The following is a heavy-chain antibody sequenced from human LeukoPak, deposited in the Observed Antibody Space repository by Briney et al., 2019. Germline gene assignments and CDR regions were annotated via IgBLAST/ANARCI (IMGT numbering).Heavy chain of an antibody. CDR2: INHSGSA. CDR1: GGSISSGGYY. CDR3: ARGQGTVTTH. V-gene: IGHV4-30-2*01. Sequence: PSQTLSLTCTVSGGSISSGGYYWSWIRQPPGKGLEWIGEINHSGSANYNPSLKSRVTISLDTSKNQFSLKLSSVTAADTAVYYCARGQGTVTTHWGQGTLVTVSS. D-gene: IGHD4-17*01. J-gene: IGHJ4*02.